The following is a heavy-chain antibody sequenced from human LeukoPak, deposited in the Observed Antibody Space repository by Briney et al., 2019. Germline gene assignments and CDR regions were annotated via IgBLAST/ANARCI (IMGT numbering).Heavy chain of an antibody. Sequence: GGSLRLSCAASGFTFGSYGMHWVRQAPGKGLEWVAVISYDGSNKYYADSVKGRFTISRDNSKNTLYLQMNSLRAEDTAVYYCAKSIVGATTEPDYWGQGTLVTVSS. CDR1: GFTFGSYG. CDR3: AKSIVGATTEPDY. J-gene: IGHJ4*02. D-gene: IGHD1-26*01. V-gene: IGHV3-30*18. CDR2: ISYDGSNK.